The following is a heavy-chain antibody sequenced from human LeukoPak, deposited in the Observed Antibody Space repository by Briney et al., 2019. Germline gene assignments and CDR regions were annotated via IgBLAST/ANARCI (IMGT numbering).Heavy chain of an antibody. CDR2: ISYSGST. V-gene: IGHV4-31*03. J-gene: IGHJ5*02. CDR3: ARVSLRVGYCSGGSCYSRWFDP. D-gene: IGHD2-15*01. CDR1: GGSIDSGAYY. Sequence: SETLSLTCTVSGGSIDSGAYYWSWIRQHPGKGLEWIGYISYSGSTYYNPSLKSRVTISVDTSKNQFSLKLSSVTAADTAVYYCARVSLRVGYCSGGSCYSRWFDPWGQGTLVTVSS.